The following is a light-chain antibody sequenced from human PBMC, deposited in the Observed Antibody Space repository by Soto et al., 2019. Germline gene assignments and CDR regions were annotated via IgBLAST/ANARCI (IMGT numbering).Light chain of an antibody. CDR3: QQSYSRVT. J-gene: IGKJ1*01. CDR1: QSISIS. CDR2: AAS. Sequence: DIQMTQSPSSLSASVGDRVTITCRASQSISISLNWYQQKPGKAPELLIYAASTLQSGVPSRFSGSGSGTDFTLTIDSLQPEDFATYYCQQSYSRVTFGQGTKVDIK. V-gene: IGKV1-39*01.